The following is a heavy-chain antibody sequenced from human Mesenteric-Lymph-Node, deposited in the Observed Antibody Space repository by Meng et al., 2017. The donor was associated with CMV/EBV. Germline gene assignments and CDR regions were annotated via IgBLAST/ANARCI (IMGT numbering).Heavy chain of an antibody. CDR2: INADNPDA. CDR1: GYTFTDYA. CDR3: AATHGEVAAETLDY. Sequence: ASGYTFTDYALHCVRQAPRQGLEWMGWINADNPDATYSQKFQGRVAITRDTSASTAYMELSSLRFEDTAVYYCAATHGEVAAETLDYWGQGTLVTVSS. V-gene: IGHV1-3*01. J-gene: IGHJ4*02. D-gene: IGHD2-2*01.